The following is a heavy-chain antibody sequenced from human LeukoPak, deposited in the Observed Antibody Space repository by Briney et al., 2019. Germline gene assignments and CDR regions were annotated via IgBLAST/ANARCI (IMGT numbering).Heavy chain of an antibody. V-gene: IGHV1-8*01. Sequence: ASVKVSCKASGYTFSDYDVNWVRQAPGQGLEWMGWMNPTSGDTGYAQKLQGRVTMTRSMSKNTAYMELSRLRSEDTAVYFCAREVMKAFYYYYMDVWGKGTTIIISS. J-gene: IGHJ6*03. CDR3: AREVMKAFYYYYMDV. CDR2: MNPTSGDT. D-gene: IGHD2-21*01. CDR1: GYTFSDYD.